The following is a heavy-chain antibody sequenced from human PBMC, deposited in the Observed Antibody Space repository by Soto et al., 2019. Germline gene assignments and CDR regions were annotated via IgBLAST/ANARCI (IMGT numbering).Heavy chain of an antibody. J-gene: IGHJ5*02. D-gene: IGHD3-3*01. CDR3: EKEGIGGIFGDGGLDT. Sequence: WWSXSLSCAAATFIFSDTYMSWVRHAPGKGLEWVSVIYRGGDTYYADSVKGRFTISRDNSTVYLQMNNLRAEDTAMYYCEKEGIGGIFGDGGLDTWGQGTLVTVSS. CDR1: TFIFSDTY. CDR2: IYRGGDT. V-gene: IGHV3-53*01.